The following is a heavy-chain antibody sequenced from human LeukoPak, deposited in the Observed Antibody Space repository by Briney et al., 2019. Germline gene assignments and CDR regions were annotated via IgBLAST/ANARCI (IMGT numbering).Heavy chain of an antibody. D-gene: IGHD6-13*01. V-gene: IGHV3-30-3*01. CDR2: ISYDGTSK. CDR1: GFTFSYYN. CDR3: ARAYTEGSSWYDY. J-gene: IGHJ4*02. Sequence: GGSLRLSCAASGFTFSYYNMNWVRQAPGKGLEWVAVISYDGTSKYFADSVKGRFTISRDNSKNTLYLQMNSLRAEDTALYSCARAYTEGSSWYDYWGQGTLVTVSS.